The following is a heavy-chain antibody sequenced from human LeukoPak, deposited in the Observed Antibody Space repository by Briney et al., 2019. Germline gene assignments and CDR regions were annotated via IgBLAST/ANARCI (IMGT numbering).Heavy chain of an antibody. Sequence: GGSLRLSCSSSGFTFSDYAMHWVRQAPGKGLEWVAIISKDGVNKHFADSVKGRFTISRDNSKNTMYLQMNSLRPDDTAVYYCAQGVVPYYYYGMDVWGQGTTVTVSS. CDR1: GFTFSDYA. D-gene: IGHD2-15*01. CDR3: AQGVVPYYYYGMDV. J-gene: IGHJ6*02. CDR2: ISKDGVNK. V-gene: IGHV3-30-3*02.